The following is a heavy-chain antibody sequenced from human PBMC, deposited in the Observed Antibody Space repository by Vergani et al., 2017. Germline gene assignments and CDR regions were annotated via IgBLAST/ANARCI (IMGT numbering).Heavy chain of an antibody. D-gene: IGHD4-11*01. CDR2: IDHTGRP. CDR1: GGSFTSYH. J-gene: IGHJ6*03. CDR3: ARVNTETNSHLYCCCYMDV. V-gene: IGHV4-34*01. Sequence: QVQLQQWGGGLLKPSETLSLTCVVNGGSFTSYHWTWIRQSPGEGLEWVGDIDHTGRPDYNPSLKSRLTMSVDKSRNQFSLTLNPVTATDTAIYFCARVNTETNSHLYCCCYMDVWGQGTAVTVS.